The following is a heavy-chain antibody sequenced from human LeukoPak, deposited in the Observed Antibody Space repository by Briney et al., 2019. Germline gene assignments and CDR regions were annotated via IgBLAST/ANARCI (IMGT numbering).Heavy chain of an antibody. CDR1: GYSFTNYW. CDR2: ISPDGSDT. J-gene: IGHJ4*02. D-gene: IGHD6-13*01. CDR3: ARLTSSWSFDY. Sequence: PGESLKISCKGSGYSFTNYWIGWVRQMPGKGLEWMGIISPDGSDTRYSPSFQGQVTISADKSITTAYLQWSSLKASDTAMYYCARLTSSWSFDYWGQGTLVTVSS. V-gene: IGHV5-51*01.